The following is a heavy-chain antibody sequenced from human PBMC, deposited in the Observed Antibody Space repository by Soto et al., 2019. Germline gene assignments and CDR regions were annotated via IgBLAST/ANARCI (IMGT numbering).Heavy chain of an antibody. CDR2: INPSGGST. V-gene: IGHV1-46*01. CDR1: GYTFTSYY. CDR3: ARDKVHRSSGYYGYYYYYGMDV. D-gene: IGHD3-22*01. J-gene: IGHJ6*02. Sequence: ASVKVSGKASGYTFTSYYMHWVRQAPGQGLEWMGIINPSGGSTSYAQKFQGRVTMTRDTSTSTVYMELSSLRSEDTAVYYCARDKVHRSSGYYGYYYYYGMDVWGQGTTVTVSS.